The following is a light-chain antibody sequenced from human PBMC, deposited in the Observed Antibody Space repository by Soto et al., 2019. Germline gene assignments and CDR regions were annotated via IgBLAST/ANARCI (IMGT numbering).Light chain of an antibody. CDR3: QQSYSSPPT. CDR1: QNIDNY. V-gene: IGKV1-39*01. Sequence: DIQMTQSPPALSASVGDRVTITCRASQNIDNYLNWYQHKPGKAPELLIHDASSLQSGVPSRFSGSGSGTDFTLTISSLQPEDFAVYYCQQSYSSPPTFDQGTKVEIK. CDR2: DAS. J-gene: IGKJ1*01.